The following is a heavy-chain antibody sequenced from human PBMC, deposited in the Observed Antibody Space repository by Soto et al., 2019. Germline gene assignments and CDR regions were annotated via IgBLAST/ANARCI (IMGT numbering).Heavy chain of an antibody. D-gene: IGHD3-3*01. CDR3: ARDFAYFDY. V-gene: IGHV4-61*01. J-gene: IGHJ4*02. CDR2: VYHTGRT. CDR1: GGSFKSGSYS. Sequence: SETLSLTCTVSGGSFKSGSYSWSWIRRPPGKGLEWIGYVYHTGRTSYNPSLKSRVSISMDTSKNQFSLNLDSVTAADTAVYFCARDFAYFDYWGQGTLVTVSS.